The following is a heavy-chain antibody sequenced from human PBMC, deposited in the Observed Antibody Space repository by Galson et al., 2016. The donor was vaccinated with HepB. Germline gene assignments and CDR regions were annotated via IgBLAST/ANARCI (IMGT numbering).Heavy chain of an antibody. CDR3: TRDAYSGYDPDDYYYYGMDV. D-gene: IGHD5-12*01. V-gene: IGHV3-49*03. CDR2: IRSKAYGGTT. J-gene: IGHJ6*02. CDR1: GFTFGDYA. Sequence: SLRLSCAASGFTFGDYAMSWFRQAPGKGLEWVGFIRSKAYGGTTEYAASVKGRFTISRDDPKSIAYLQMNSLKTEDTAVYYCTRDAYSGYDPDDYYYYGMDVWGQGTTVTVSS.